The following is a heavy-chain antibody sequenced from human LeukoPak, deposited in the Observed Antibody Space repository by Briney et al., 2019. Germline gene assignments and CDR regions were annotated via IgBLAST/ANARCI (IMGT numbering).Heavy chain of an antibody. V-gene: IGHV3-66*01. Sequence: GGSLRPSCAASGFTVSSNYMSWVRQAPGKGLEWVSVLYSAGGTYYADSVKGRFTISIDNSKNTPYLRMNSLRAEDTAVYYCAREFGTTCCNYFDSWGQGTLVTVSS. J-gene: IGHJ4*02. CDR2: LYSAGGT. CDR1: GFTVSSNY. CDR3: AREFGTTCCNYFDS. D-gene: IGHD2-2*01.